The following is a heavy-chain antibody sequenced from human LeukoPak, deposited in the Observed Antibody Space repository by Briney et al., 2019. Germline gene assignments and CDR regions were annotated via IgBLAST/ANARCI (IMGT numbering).Heavy chain of an antibody. CDR2: ISYDGSNK. CDR3: ARAQTRWWELIPDAFDI. D-gene: IGHD2-15*01. CDR1: GFTFSSYA. Sequence: GGSLRLSCAASGFTFSSYAMHWVRQAPGKGLEWEAVISYDGSNKYYADSVKGRFTISRDNSKNTLYLQMNSLRAEDTAVYYCARAQTRWWELIPDAFDIWGQGTMVTVSS. J-gene: IGHJ3*02. V-gene: IGHV3-30*04.